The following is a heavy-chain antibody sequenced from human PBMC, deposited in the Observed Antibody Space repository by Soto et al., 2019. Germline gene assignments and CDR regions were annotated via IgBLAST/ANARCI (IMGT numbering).Heavy chain of an antibody. D-gene: IGHD3-22*01. V-gene: IGHV1-3*01. Sequence: ASVKVSCKASGYTFTSYAMHWVRQAPGQRLEWMGWINAGNGNTKYSQKFQGRVTITRDTSASTAYMELSSLRSEDTAVYYCARGSGFFDSSGYYYFGPDYYGMDVWGQGTTVTVSS. CDR2: INAGNGNT. J-gene: IGHJ6*02. CDR1: GYTFTSYA. CDR3: ARGSGFFDSSGYYYFGPDYYGMDV.